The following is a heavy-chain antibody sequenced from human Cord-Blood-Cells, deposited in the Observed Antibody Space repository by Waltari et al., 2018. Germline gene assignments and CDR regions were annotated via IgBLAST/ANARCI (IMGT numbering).Heavy chain of an antibody. CDR3: ARFCPTELPGVCPYFDY. CDR2: INHSGST. Sequence: QVQLQQWGAGLLKPSETLSLTCAVYGGSFSGYYWSWIRQPPGKGLEWIGEINHSGSTNYNPSLKSRVTISVDTSKNQFSLKLSSVTAADTAVYYCARFCPTELPGVCPYFDYWGQGTLVTVSS. V-gene: IGHV4-34*01. J-gene: IGHJ4*02. D-gene: IGHD2-8*01. CDR1: GGSFSGYY.